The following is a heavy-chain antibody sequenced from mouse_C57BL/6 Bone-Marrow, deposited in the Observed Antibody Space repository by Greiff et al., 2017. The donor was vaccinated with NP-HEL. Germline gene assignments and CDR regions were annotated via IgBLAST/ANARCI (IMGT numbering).Heavy chain of an antibody. CDR1: GYTFTSYG. Sequence: QVQLQQSGAELARPGASVKLSCKASGYTFTSYGISWVKQRTGQGLEWIGEIYPRSGNTYYNEKFKGKATLTADKSSSTAYIELRSLTSEDSAVYFCARDPNSEYFDYWGQGTTLTVSS. CDR3: ARDPNSEYFDY. J-gene: IGHJ2*01. D-gene: IGHD4-1*01. CDR2: IYPRSGNT. V-gene: IGHV1-81*01.